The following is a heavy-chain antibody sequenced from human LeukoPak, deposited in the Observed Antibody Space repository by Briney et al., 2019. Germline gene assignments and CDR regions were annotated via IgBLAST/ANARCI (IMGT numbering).Heavy chain of an antibody. CDR1: GYTFTSYD. V-gene: IGHV1-8*01. J-gene: IGHJ6*02. Sequence: ASVTVSCKASGYTFTSYDINWVRQATGQGLEWMGWMNPNSGNTGYAQKFQGRVTMTRNTSISTAYMELSSLRSEDTAVYYCARGGYYDFWSGPRPYGMDVWGQGTTVTVSS. CDR2: MNPNSGNT. CDR3: ARGGYYDFWSGPRPYGMDV. D-gene: IGHD3-3*01.